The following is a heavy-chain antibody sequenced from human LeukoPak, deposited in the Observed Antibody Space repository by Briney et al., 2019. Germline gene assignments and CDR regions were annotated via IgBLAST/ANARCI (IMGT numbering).Heavy chain of an antibody. CDR2: IYPGDSDT. CDR1: GYIFTSYW. V-gene: IGHV5-51*01. CDR3: AGNDFWSGYYTGIVPPTYGMDV. Sequence: GESLKISCKSSGYIFTSYWIGWVRQMPGKGLECMGIIYPGDSDTRYSPSFQGQVTISADKSISTAYLQWSSLKASDTAMYYCAGNDFWSGYYTGIVPPTYGMDVWGQGTKVTVSS. D-gene: IGHD3-3*01. J-gene: IGHJ6*02.